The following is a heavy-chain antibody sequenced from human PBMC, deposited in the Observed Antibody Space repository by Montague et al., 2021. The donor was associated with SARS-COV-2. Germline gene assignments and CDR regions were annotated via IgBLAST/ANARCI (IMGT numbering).Heavy chain of an antibody. CDR2: IYSSSGST. CDR3: ARAPGSSYSSGWYDYYYGMDV. D-gene: IGHD6-19*01. Sequence: SLRLSCAASGFTVSSNYMSWVRQAPGKGLEWVSVIYSSSGSTYYADSVKGRSTISRDISKNTLYLQMNSLRAEDTAVYYCARAPGSSYSSGWYDYYYGMDVWGQGTTVTVSS. V-gene: IGHV3-66*01. CDR1: GFTVSSNY. J-gene: IGHJ6*02.